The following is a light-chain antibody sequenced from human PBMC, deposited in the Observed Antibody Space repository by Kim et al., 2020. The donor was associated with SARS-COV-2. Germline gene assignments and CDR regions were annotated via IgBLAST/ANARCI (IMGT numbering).Light chain of an antibody. CDR1: SSNIGAGYD. Sequence: QSVLTQQPSVSGAPGQRVTISCTGSSSNIGAGYDVHWYQQLPGSAPRLLIYGNTNRPSGVPERFSASKSGTSASLAITGLQAEDEADYYCHSDDSSLSGWVFGGGTQLTVL. V-gene: IGLV1-40*01. CDR3: HSDDSSLSGWV. CDR2: GNT. J-gene: IGLJ2*01.